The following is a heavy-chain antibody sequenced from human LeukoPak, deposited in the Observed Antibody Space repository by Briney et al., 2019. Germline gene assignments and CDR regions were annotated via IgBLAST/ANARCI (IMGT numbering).Heavy chain of an antibody. CDR1: GFTFSSYA. J-gene: IGHJ4*02. D-gene: IGHD6-13*01. V-gene: IGHV3-23*01. CDR2: ISGSGGST. Sequence: GGSLRLSCAASGFTFSSYAMSRVRQAPGKGLEWVSAISGSGGSTYYADSVKGRFTISRDNSKNTLYLQMNSLRAEDTAVYYCAKVSSSSWYNYFDYWGQGTLVTVSS. CDR3: AKVSSSSWYNYFDY.